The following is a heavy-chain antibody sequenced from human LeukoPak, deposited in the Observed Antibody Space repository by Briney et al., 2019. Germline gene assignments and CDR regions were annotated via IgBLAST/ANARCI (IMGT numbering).Heavy chain of an antibody. V-gene: IGHV3-30-3*01. CDR3: ARSSMVRGVIEYYFDY. CDR1: GFTFSSYA. CDR2: ISYDGSNK. J-gene: IGHJ4*02. Sequence: SGWSLRLSCAASGFTFSSYAMHWVRQAPGKGLEWVAVISYDGSNKYYADSVKGRFTISRDNSKNTLYLQMNSLRAEDTAVYYCARSSMVRGVIEYYFDYWGQGTLVTVSS. D-gene: IGHD3-10*01.